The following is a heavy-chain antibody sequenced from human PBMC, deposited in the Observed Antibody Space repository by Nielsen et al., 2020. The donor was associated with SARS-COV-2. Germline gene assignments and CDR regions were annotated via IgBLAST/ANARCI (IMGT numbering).Heavy chain of an antibody. CDR3: ARDRDPVTPWHDAFDI. CDR1: GFTFSSYW. J-gene: IGHJ3*02. CDR2: IKQDGSEK. Sequence: GESLKISCAASGFTFSSYWMSWVRQVPGKGLEWVANIKQDGSEKYYVDSVKGRFTISRDNAKNSLYLQMNSLRAEDTAVYYCARDRDPVTPWHDAFDIWGQGTMVTVSS. V-gene: IGHV3-7*01.